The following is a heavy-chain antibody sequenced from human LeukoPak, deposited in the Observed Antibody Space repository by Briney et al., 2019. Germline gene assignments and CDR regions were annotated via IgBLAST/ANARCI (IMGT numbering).Heavy chain of an antibody. J-gene: IGHJ4*02. D-gene: IGHD1-26*01. CDR1: GDSISSTSYY. CDR3: ARELHSGSYYFDY. CDR2: IYYSGST. V-gene: IGHV4-39*02. Sequence: SETLSLTCTVSGDSISSTSYYWGWIRQPPGKGLEWIGSIYYSGSTYYNPSLKSRVTISVDTSKNQFSLKLSSVTAADTAVYYCARELHSGSYYFDYWGQGTLVIVSS.